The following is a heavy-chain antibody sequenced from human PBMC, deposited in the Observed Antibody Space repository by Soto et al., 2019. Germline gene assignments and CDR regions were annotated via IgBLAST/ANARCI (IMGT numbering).Heavy chain of an antibody. CDR2: IYYSGST. V-gene: IGHV4-39*02. CDR1: GGSISSSSYY. J-gene: IGHJ5*02. CDR3: AREVAAAGKGADWFDP. D-gene: IGHD6-13*01. Sequence: SETLSLTCTVSGGSISSSSYYWGWIRQPPGKGLEWIGSIYYSGSTYYNPSLKSRVTISVDTSKNQFSLKLSSVTAADTAVYYCAREVAAAGKGADWFDPWGQGTLVTVSS.